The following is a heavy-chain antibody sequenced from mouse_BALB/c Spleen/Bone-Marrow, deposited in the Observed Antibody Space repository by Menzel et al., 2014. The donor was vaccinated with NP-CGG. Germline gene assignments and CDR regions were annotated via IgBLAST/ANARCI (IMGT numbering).Heavy chain of an antibody. J-gene: IGHJ1*01. CDR2: INPDSSTI. Sequence: EVKLLESGGGLVQPGGSLKLSCAASGFDFSRYWMSWVRQAPGKGLEWIGEINPDSSTINYTPSLKDKFIIPRDNAKKTLYLQMSKVRSEDTALYYCAILYYDYDDVFYWYFDVWGAGTTVTVSS. D-gene: IGHD2-4*01. CDR1: GFDFSRYW. V-gene: IGHV4-1*02. CDR3: AILYYDYDDVFYWYFDV.